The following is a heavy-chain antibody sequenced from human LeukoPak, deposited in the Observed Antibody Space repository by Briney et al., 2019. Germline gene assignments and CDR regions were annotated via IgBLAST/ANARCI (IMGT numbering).Heavy chain of an antibody. Sequence: GASVKVSCKASGYTFTSYAMNWVRQAPGQGLEWMGIINPSGGSTSYAQKFQGRVTMTRDTSTSTVYMELSSLRSEDTAVYYCARDIVVVVAATPYYYYGMDVWGQGTTVTVSS. J-gene: IGHJ6*02. D-gene: IGHD2-15*01. CDR1: GYTFTSYA. CDR3: ARDIVVVVAATPYYYYGMDV. CDR2: INPSGGST. V-gene: IGHV1-46*01.